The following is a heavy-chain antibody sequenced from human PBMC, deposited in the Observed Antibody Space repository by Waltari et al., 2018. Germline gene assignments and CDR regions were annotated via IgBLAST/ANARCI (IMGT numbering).Heavy chain of an antibody. CDR2: INHSGST. Sequence: QVQLQQWGAGLLKPSDTLSLTCSVSGGSFSGYYWSWIRQPPGKGLEGIGKINHSGSTNYNPSLKSRVTISVDTSKNQFSRKLSSVTAADTAVYYCARTRAITPSAYYYGMDVWGQGTTVTVSS. CDR3: ARTRAITPSAYYYGMDV. V-gene: IGHV4-34*01. CDR1: GGSFSGYY. J-gene: IGHJ6*02. D-gene: IGHD5-12*01.